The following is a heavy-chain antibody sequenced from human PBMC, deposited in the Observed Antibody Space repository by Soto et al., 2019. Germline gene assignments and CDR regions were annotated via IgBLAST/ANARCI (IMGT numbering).Heavy chain of an antibody. D-gene: IGHD6-13*01. Sequence: EVQLVESGGGLVKPGGSLRLSCAASGFTFSSYSMNWVRQAPGKGLEWVSSISSSSSYIYYAASVKGRFTISRDNAKNSLYLQMNSLRAEDTAVYYCQYSSSSDWFDPWGQGTLVTVSS. V-gene: IGHV3-21*01. CDR1: GFTFSSYS. CDR3: QYSSSSDWFDP. CDR2: ISSSSSYI. J-gene: IGHJ5*02.